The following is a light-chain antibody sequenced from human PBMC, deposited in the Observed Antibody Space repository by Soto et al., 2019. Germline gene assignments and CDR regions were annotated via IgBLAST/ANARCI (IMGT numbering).Light chain of an antibody. CDR3: QSYDSSLSVHVV. CDR1: SSKNGASYD. V-gene: IGLV1-40*01. J-gene: IGLJ2*01. CDR2: GNS. Sequence: QSVLTQPPSVSGAPGQRVTISCTGSSSKNGASYDGHWYQQLPGTAPKLLIYGNSNRPSGVPDRFSGSKSGTSASLAITGLQAEDEADYYCQSYDSSLSVHVVFGGGTKVTVL.